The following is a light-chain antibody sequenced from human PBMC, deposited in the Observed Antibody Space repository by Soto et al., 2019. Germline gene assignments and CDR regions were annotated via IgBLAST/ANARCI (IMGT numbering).Light chain of an antibody. CDR2: EVS. J-gene: IGLJ1*01. CDR1: GSDVGGYNY. Sequence: QSALTQPASVSGSPGQSITISCTGTGSDVGGYNYVSWYQQHPGKAPKLMIYEVSTRPSGVSNRFSGSKSGNTASLTISGLQAEDEADYYCSSYTTSSTPYVFGIGTKVTVL. CDR3: SSYTTSSTPYV. V-gene: IGLV2-14*01.